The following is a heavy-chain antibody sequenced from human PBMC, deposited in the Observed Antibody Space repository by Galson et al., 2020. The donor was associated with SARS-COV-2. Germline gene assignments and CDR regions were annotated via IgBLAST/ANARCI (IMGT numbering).Heavy chain of an antibody. CDR1: GFTFSSYS. CDR3: ARDASAFDLLLDYYDYYYYGMDV. D-gene: IGHD2-21*02. CDR2: ISSSSSYI. V-gene: IGHV3-21*01. J-gene: IGHJ6*02. Sequence: NSGGSLRLSCAASGFTFSSYSMNWVRQAPGKGLEWVSSISSSSSYIYYADSVKGRFTISRDNAKNSLYLQMNSLRAEDTAVYYCARDASAFDLLLDYYDYYYYGMDVWGQGTTVTVSS.